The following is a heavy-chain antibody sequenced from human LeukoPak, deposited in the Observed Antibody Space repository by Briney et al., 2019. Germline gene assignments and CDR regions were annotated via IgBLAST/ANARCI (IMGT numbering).Heavy chain of an antibody. Sequence: GGSLRLSCAASGFTFSSYAMSWVRQAPGKGLEWVSAISGSGGSTYYADSVKGRFTISRDNSKNTLYLQMNSLRAEDTAVYYCSTGDYVSYYGMDVWGQGITVTVSS. CDR3: STGDYVSYYGMDV. D-gene: IGHD4-17*01. CDR2: ISGSGGST. CDR1: GFTFSSYA. J-gene: IGHJ6*02. V-gene: IGHV3-23*01.